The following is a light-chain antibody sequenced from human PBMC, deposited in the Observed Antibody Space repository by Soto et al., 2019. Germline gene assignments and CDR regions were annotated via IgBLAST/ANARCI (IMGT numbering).Light chain of an antibody. CDR2: VAS. CDR3: QQYGSSPRT. V-gene: IGKV3-20*01. Sequence: EIVLTQSPGTLSLSPGERATLSCRASQSVSSNYLAWYQQKPGQTLCLFIYVASCRATGIPYRFSGSGSGTDFTLTISRLEPEDFAVYYCQQYGSSPRTFGQGTKVDIK. J-gene: IGKJ1*01. CDR1: QSVSSNY.